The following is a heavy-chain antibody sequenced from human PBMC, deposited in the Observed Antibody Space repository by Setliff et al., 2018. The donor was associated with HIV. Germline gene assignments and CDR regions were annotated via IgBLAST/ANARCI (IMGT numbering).Heavy chain of an antibody. J-gene: IGHJ3*01. Sequence: GGSLRLSCAASGFSFKSAWMNWVRQAPGKGLEWIGRIKSERDGGTKDYAAPVKGRFTISVDDSKTTLYLQMNSLKTEDTAVYYCSTLVGANPYHDAFDVWGQGTKVTVSS. D-gene: IGHD1-26*01. V-gene: IGHV3-15*01. CDR1: GFSFKSAW. CDR3: STLVGANPYHDAFDV. CDR2: IKSERDGGTK.